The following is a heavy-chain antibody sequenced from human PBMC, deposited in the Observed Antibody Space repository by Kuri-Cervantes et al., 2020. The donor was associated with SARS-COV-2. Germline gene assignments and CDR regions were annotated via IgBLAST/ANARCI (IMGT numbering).Heavy chain of an antibody. J-gene: IGHJ4*02. D-gene: IGHD4-17*01. CDR3: ARDLGNGDYFMGD. V-gene: IGHV3-72*01. Sequence: LSLTCAASGFTFSAYYMDWVRQAPGKGLEWVARMRKKVNNYSTEYSASVKCRFTISRHESQNSLNLQMNSLKTEDTAVYYCARDLGNGDYFMGDWGQGTLVTVSS. CDR1: GFTFSAYY. CDR2: MRKKVNNYST.